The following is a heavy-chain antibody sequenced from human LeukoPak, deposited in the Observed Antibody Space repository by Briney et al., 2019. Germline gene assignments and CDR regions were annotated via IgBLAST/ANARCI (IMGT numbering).Heavy chain of an antibody. D-gene: IGHD3-10*01. J-gene: IGHJ4*02. V-gene: IGHV1-2*02. CDR1: GYTFTGYY. CDR2: INPNSGGT. Sequence: ASVKVSCKASGYTFTGYYMHWVRQAPGQGLEWMGWINPNSGGTNYAQKFQGRVTMTRDTSISTAYMELSRLRSDDTAVYYCAKNGITMVRGGVYYFDYWGQGTLVTVSS. CDR3: AKNGITMVRGGVYYFDY.